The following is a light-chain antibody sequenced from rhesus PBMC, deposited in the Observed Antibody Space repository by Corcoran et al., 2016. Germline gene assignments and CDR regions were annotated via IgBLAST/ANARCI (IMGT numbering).Light chain of an antibody. V-gene: IGKV1-43*02. CDR3: LQYNSDPPT. CDR2: AAS. Sequence: DIQMTQSPSSLSASVGDRVTITCRASQGISTYLNWYQQNPGKAPKRLIYAASNLESGVPSRFSGSGSGTDFTLSISSLQAEDYAIYSCLQYNSDPPTFGQGTKVEIK. J-gene: IGKJ1*01. CDR1: QGISTY.